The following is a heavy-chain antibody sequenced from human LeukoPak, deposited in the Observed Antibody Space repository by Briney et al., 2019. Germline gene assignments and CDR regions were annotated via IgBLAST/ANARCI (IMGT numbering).Heavy chain of an antibody. J-gene: IGHJ3*02. V-gene: IGHV3-30-3*01. D-gene: IGHD5-24*01. CDR1: GFTFSSYA. CDR3: ARDEGYNPNYAFDI. CDR2: ISYDGSNK. Sequence: GGSLRLSCAASGFTFSSYAMHWVRQAPGKGLEWVAVISYDGSNKYYADSVKGRFTISRDNSKNTLYLQMNSLRAEDTAVYYCARDEGYNPNYAFDIWGQGTMVTVSS.